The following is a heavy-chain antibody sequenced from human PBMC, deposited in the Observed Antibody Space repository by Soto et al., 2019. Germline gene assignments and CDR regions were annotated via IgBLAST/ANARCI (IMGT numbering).Heavy chain of an antibody. CDR1: GGSISSYY. CDR2: IYYSGST. J-gene: IGHJ4*02. CDR3: ARAVGEPWPDY. Sequence: QVQLQESGPGLVKPSETLSLTCTGSGGSISSYYWSWIRQPPGKGLEWIGYIYYSGSTNYNPSLKRRVTTSVDTYKNQYSLKLSSVTAADTAVYYCARAVGEPWPDYWGQGTLVTVSS. D-gene: IGHD3-10*01. V-gene: IGHV4-59*01.